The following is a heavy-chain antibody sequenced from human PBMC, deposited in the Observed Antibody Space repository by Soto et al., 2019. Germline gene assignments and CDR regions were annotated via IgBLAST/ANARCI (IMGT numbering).Heavy chain of an antibody. V-gene: IGHV3-11*06. CDR3: ARGGGRGLFDP. Sequence: GGSLRLSCATSGFSFSDSYMSWIRQAPGKGLECISYISPRSTFRDYADSVKGRFTISRDSVKNSLYLQMNNLTAADTCVYYCARGGGRGLFDPWGQGSVVTVYS. J-gene: IGHJ5*02. CDR2: ISPRSTFR. D-gene: IGHD2-21*01. CDR1: GFSFSDSY.